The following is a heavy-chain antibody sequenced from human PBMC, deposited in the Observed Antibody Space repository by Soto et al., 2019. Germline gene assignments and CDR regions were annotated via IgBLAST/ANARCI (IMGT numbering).Heavy chain of an antibody. J-gene: IGHJ4*02. CDR1: RGSFSRYY. CDR3: ARGDYGGNSDDY. V-gene: IGHV4-34*01. CDR2: IHHRGST. Sequence: SETLSLTCAVYRGSFSRYYWSWLRQSPGKGLEWIGEIHHRGSTNYNPSLKSRVIISVDTSKNQYALQLSTVTAADTAVYYRARGDYGGNSDDYWGRGTLVTVSS. D-gene: IGHD4-17*01.